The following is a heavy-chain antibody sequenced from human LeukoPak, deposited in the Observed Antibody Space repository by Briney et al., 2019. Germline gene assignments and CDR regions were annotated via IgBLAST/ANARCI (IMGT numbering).Heavy chain of an antibody. D-gene: IGHD3-10*01. V-gene: IGHV3-11*04. CDR2: ISSSGSTI. CDR3: ATGFFYYYYMDV. J-gene: IGHJ6*03. CDR1: GFTFSDYY. Sequence: PGGTLRLSCAASGFTFSDYYMSWIRQAPGKGLEWVSYISSSGSTIYYADSVKGRFTISRDNAKNSLYLQMNSLRAEDTAVYYCATGFFYYYYMDVWGKGTTVTVSS.